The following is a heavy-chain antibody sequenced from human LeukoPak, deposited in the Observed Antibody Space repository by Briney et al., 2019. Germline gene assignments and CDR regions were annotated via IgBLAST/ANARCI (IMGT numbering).Heavy chain of an antibody. Sequence: GGSLRLSCAASGFTFYDYGMSWVRHAPGKGLEWVSGINWNGGSTGYADSVKGRFTISRDNAKNSLYLQMNSLRAEDTALYYCARGKYQLLSGYYYYMDVWGKGTTVTVSS. V-gene: IGHV3-20*04. D-gene: IGHD2-2*01. CDR1: GFTFYDYG. CDR2: INWNGGST. J-gene: IGHJ6*03. CDR3: ARGKYQLLSGYYYYMDV.